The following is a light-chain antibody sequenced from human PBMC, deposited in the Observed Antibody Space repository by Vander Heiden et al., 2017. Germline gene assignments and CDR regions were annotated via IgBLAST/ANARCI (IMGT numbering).Light chain of an antibody. Sequence: DIQMTQSPSSLSASVGDGVTITCRASQTIYNYLSWCQHRPGQAPKLLIYAASTLPSGVPARFSGSGSGTDFTLTISNLQPEDFATYSCQQSYNTPITFGHGTRLEIK. CDR2: AAS. J-gene: IGKJ5*01. CDR1: QTIYNY. V-gene: IGKV1-39*01. CDR3: QQSYNTPIT.